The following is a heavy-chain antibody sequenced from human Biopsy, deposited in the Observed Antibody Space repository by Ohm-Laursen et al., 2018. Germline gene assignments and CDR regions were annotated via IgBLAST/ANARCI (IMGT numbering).Heavy chain of an antibody. CDR2: ISPYNGDT. CDR1: GGPFSSYA. Sequence: SVKVSCKASGGPFSSYAVTWVRQAPGQGLEWMGWISPYNGDTDYAQKLQGRVTMTTDTSTSTAYMDLRSLRSDDTAVYYCARDRWPHVTLLGLVVFDFWGQGTLVIVSS. CDR3: ARDRWPHVTLLGLVVFDF. J-gene: IGHJ4*02. V-gene: IGHV1-18*01. D-gene: IGHD3-3*01.